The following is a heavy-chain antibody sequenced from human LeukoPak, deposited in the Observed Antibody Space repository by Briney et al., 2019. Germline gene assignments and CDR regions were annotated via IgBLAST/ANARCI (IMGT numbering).Heavy chain of an antibody. J-gene: IGHJ4*02. CDR3: ARDLAIMDY. CDR2: ISSSSSYI. D-gene: IGHD3-16*01. Sequence: YPGGSLRLSCAASGFTFSGSAMHWVRQAPGKGLEWVSSISSSSSYIYYADSVKGRFTISRDNAKNSLYLQMNSLRAEDTAVYYCARDLAIMDYWGQGTLVTVSS. V-gene: IGHV3-21*01. CDR1: GFTFSGSA.